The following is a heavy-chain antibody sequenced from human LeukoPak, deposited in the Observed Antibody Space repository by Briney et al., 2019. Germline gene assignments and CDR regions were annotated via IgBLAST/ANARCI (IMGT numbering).Heavy chain of an antibody. CDR3: ARETRIYYGMDV. CDR2: IKEDGSER. V-gene: IGHV3-7*01. J-gene: IGHJ6*02. D-gene: IGHD2-15*01. CDR1: AFIFSGHW. Sequence: GGSLRLSCEGSAFIFSGHWMNWVRQTPGKGLEWVVSIKEDGSERQYVDSVKGRFSISRDNTKGSLFLQLNSLRAEDTAVYYCARETRIYYGMDVWGQGTTVTVSS.